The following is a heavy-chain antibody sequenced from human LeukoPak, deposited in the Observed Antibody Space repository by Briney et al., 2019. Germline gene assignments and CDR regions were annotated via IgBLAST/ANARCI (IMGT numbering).Heavy chain of an antibody. CDR1: GYTFTSYD. Sequence: ASVKVSCKASGYTFTSYDINWVRQATGQGLEWMGWMNPNSGNTGYAQKFQGRVTMTRDTSISTAYMELSRLRSDDTAVYYCARDWVDHITIFGVVTLNWFDPWGQGTLVTVSS. J-gene: IGHJ5*02. CDR2: MNPNSGNT. CDR3: ARDWVDHITIFGVVTLNWFDP. V-gene: IGHV1-8*01. D-gene: IGHD3-3*01.